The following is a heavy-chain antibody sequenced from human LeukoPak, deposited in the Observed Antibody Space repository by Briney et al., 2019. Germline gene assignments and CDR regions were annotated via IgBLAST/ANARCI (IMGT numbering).Heavy chain of an antibody. CDR2: IYSGGFT. Sequence: GGSLRLSCAASGFTVSSNYMSWVRQAPGKGLEWVSVIYSGGFTYYADSVKGRFTISRDNSKNTLYLQMNTLRAEDTAVYYCAGSIAVAGTLDYWGQGTLVTVSS. D-gene: IGHD6-19*01. J-gene: IGHJ4*02. V-gene: IGHV3-53*01. CDR3: AGSIAVAGTLDY. CDR1: GFTVSSNY.